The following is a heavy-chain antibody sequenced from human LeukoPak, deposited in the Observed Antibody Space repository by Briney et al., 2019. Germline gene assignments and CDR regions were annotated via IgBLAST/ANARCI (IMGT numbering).Heavy chain of an antibody. D-gene: IGHD6-19*01. Sequence: GGSLRLSCAASGFTFSSYGMYWVRQAPGKGLEWVAVIWYDGSNKYYADSVKGRFTISRDNSKNTLYLQMNSLRAEDTAVYYCAIAYSSGWYGGDAFDIWGQGTMVTVSS. J-gene: IGHJ3*02. CDR2: IWYDGSNK. CDR3: AIAYSSGWYGGDAFDI. V-gene: IGHV3-33*01. CDR1: GFTFSSYG.